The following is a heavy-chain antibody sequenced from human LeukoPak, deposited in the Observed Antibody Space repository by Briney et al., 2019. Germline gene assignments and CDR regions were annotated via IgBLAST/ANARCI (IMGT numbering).Heavy chain of an antibody. V-gene: IGHV1-46*01. CDR2: ITPSGSST. CDR1: GYTFTNYY. D-gene: IGHD6-13*01. CDR3: ARSPGYSNNLNWFDP. Sequence: ASVKVSCKASGYTFTNYYIHWVRQAPGQGLEWMGIITPSGSSTIHARKFQGRVSMTRDTSTSTVYMELSSLISEDTAVYFCARSPGYSNNLNWFDPWGQGTLVTVSS. J-gene: IGHJ5*02.